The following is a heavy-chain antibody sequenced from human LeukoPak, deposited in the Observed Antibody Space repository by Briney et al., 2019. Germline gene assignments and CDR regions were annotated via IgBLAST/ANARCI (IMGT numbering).Heavy chain of an antibody. V-gene: IGHV3-23*01. J-gene: IGHJ4*02. CDR3: AKILDDSSGYYVDY. CDR2: ISGSGGST. CDR1: GFTFSSYA. D-gene: IGHD3-22*01. Sequence: EGSLRLSCAASGFTFSSYAMSWVRQAPGKGLEWVSAISGSGGSTYYADSVKGRFTISRDNSKNTLYLQMNSLRAEDTAVYYCAKILDDSSGYYVDYWGQGTLVTVSS.